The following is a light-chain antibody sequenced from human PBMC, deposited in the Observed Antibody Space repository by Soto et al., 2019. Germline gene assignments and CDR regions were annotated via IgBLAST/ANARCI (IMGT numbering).Light chain of an antibody. Sequence: LTQSPATLSLSPGDRAILSCRASQDVSISLGWYQQKPGQAPRLLIYDASNRATGIPDRFSGSGSGTDFTLTISSLEPEDFAVYYCLQRASWRSFGQGTKLEIK. CDR3: LQRASWRS. J-gene: IGKJ2*01. V-gene: IGKV3D-11*01. CDR2: DAS. CDR1: QDVSIS.